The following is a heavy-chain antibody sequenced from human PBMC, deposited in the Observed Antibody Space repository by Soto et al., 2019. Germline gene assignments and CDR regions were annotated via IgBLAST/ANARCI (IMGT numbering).Heavy chain of an antibody. J-gene: IGHJ4*02. CDR3: AIRDSLDF. CDR1: GYIFTDYG. V-gene: IGHV1-18*01. CDR2: IGTHNGDT. D-gene: IGHD2-21*01. Sequence: QVQLVQSGAEVKKPGASVQVSCKASGYIFTDYGFSWVRQAPGQGLERMGWIGTHNGDTKDAQKFQSRVNMTTDTPTRTAYRELSSLRYDDTAVYYCAIRDSLDFWGQGTLVTVSS.